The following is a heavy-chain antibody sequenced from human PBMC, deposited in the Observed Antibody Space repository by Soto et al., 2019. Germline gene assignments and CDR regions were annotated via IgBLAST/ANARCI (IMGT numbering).Heavy chain of an antibody. J-gene: IGHJ6*02. V-gene: IGHV3-30-3*01. Sequence: GGSLRLSYAASGFTFSSYAMHWVRQAPGKGLEWVAVISYDGSNKYYADSVKGRFTISRDNSKNTLYLQMNSLRAEDTAMYYCARDNDFWSGSIGMDVWGQGTTVTVSS. CDR1: GFTFSSYA. D-gene: IGHD3-3*01. CDR2: ISYDGSNK. CDR3: ARDNDFWSGSIGMDV.